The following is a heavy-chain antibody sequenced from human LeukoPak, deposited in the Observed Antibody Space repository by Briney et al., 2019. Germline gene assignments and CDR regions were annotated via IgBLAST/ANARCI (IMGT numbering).Heavy chain of an antibody. Sequence: PGGSLRLSCAASGFTFSSYAMSWVRQAPGKGLEWVSAISGSGGSTYYADSVKGRFTISRDNSKNTLYLQMNSQRAEDTAVYYCAKDKGRQQLAKNTFDYWGQGTLVTVSS. CDR1: GFTFSSYA. D-gene: IGHD6-13*01. CDR2: ISGSGGST. CDR3: AKDKGRQQLAKNTFDY. J-gene: IGHJ4*02. V-gene: IGHV3-23*01.